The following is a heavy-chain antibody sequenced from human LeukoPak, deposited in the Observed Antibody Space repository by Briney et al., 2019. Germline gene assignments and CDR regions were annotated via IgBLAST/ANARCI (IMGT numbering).Heavy chain of an antibody. CDR3: ARAGYYDILTGSEFDP. J-gene: IGHJ5*02. CDR2: ISGSGDGGSGGST. V-gene: IGHV3-23*01. D-gene: IGHD3-9*01. CDR1: GFTFSYYA. Sequence: PGGSLRLSCAASGFTFSYYAMSWVRQAPGKGLEWVSAISGSGDGGSGGSTYYADSVKGRFTISRDNSKNTLYLQMNSLRAEDTAVYYCARAGYYDILTGSEFDPWGQGTLVTVSS.